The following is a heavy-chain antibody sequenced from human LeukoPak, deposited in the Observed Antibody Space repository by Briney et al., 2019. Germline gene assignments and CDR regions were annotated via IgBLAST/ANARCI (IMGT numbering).Heavy chain of an antibody. CDR1: GGSISSYY. Sequence: NPSETLSLTCTVSGGSISSYYWSWIRQPPGKGLEWIGYIYYSRSTNYNPSLKSRVTISVDTSKNQFSLKLSSVTAADTAVYYCARAPVHRQRGLIGWFDPWGQGTLVTVSS. CDR2: IYYSRST. V-gene: IGHV4-59*01. CDR3: ARAPVHRQRGLIGWFDP. J-gene: IGHJ5*02. D-gene: IGHD3-16*01.